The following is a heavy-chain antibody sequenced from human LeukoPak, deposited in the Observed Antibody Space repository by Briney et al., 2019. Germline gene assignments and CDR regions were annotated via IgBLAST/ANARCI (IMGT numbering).Heavy chain of an antibody. J-gene: IGHJ4*02. D-gene: IGHD5-12*01. V-gene: IGHV1-2*02. CDR2: INPNSGGT. Sequence: ASVKVSCKASGYTFTGYYMHWVRQAPGQGLEGMGWINPNSGGTNYAQKFQGRVTMTRDTSISTAYMELSRLRSDDTAVYYCARVIWLRYIPDYWGQGTLVTVSS. CDR3: ARVIWLRYIPDY. CDR1: GYTFTGYY.